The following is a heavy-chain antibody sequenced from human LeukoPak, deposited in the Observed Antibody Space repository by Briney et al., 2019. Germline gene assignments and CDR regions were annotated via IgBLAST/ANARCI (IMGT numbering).Heavy chain of an antibody. J-gene: IGHJ4*02. CDR1: GGSISSYY. Sequence: PSETLSLTCTVSGGSISSYYWSWIRQPPGKGLEWIGYIYYSRSTNYNPSLKSRVTISVDTSKNQFSLKLSSVTAADTAVYYCAREDIVATLFDYWGQGTLVTVSS. CDR2: IYYSRST. CDR3: AREDIVATLFDY. D-gene: IGHD5-12*01. V-gene: IGHV4-59*01.